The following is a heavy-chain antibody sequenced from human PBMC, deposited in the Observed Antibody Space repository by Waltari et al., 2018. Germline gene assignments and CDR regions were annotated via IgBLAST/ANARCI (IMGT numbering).Heavy chain of an antibody. Sequence: EVQLVESGGGLVKPGGSLRLSCAASGFTFSSYSMNWVRQAPGKGLEWVASIRGSSTHIIYATSVKGRFTISRDNAKNSLYLQMNSLRAEDTAVYYCATDATTGTTGNFQHWGQGTLVTVSS. V-gene: IGHV3-21*01. D-gene: IGHD4-17*01. CDR1: GFTFSSYS. CDR3: ATDATTGTTGNFQH. J-gene: IGHJ1*01. CDR2: IRGSSTHI.